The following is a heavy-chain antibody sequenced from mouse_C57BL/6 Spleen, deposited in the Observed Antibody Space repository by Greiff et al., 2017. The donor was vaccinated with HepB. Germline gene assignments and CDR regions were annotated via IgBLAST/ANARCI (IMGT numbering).Heavy chain of an antibody. CDR3: ARIKQIVATYFDY. V-gene: IGHV1S81*02. Sequence: VQLQQSGAELVKAGASVKMSCKASGYTFTSYWMHWVKQRLGQGLEWFAETNPTNGRTYYNEKVKSKATLTVDKSSSTAYMLLSGPTFVDSAVYYCARIKQIVATYFDYWGQGTTLTVSS. D-gene: IGHD1-1*01. J-gene: IGHJ2*01. CDR1: GYTFTSYW. CDR2: TNPTNGRT.